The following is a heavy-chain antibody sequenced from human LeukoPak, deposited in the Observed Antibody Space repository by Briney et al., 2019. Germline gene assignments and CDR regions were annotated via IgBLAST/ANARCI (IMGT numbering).Heavy chain of an antibody. D-gene: IGHD2-2*01. CDR1: GYTFTSYD. Sequence: GASVKVSCKASGYTFTSYDINWVRQATGQGLEWMGWMNPNSGNTGYAQKFQGRVTITRNTSISTAYMELSSLRSEDTAVYYCARGRILGGVPAAMTNPWGQGTLVTVSS. J-gene: IGHJ5*02. V-gene: IGHV1-8*03. CDR2: MNPNSGNT. CDR3: ARGRILGGVPAAMTNP.